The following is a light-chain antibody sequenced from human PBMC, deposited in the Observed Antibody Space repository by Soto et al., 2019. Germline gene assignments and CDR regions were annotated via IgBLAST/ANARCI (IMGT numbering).Light chain of an antibody. J-gene: IGLJ2*01. CDR1: SSNIGAGYD. CDR2: GNS. V-gene: IGLV1-40*01. Sequence: QLVLTQPPSVSGAPGQRVTISWTGSSSNIGAGYDVHWYQQLPGTAPKLLIYGNSNRPSGVPDRFSGSKSGTSASLAITGLQAKDEADYYCQSYDSSLSAHVVFGGGTKLTVL. CDR3: QSYDSSLSAHVV.